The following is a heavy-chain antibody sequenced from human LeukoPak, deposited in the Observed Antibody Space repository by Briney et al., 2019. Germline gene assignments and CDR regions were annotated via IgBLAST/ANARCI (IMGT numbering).Heavy chain of an antibody. D-gene: IGHD6-13*01. CDR3: AREDASSWDY. Sequence: GGSLRLSCAASGFTFRDYYMSWIRQAPGKGLECVSYISLSGSTISYADSLKGRFTISRDNAKNSLYLQVNSLRAEDTAVYYCAREDASSWDYWGQGILVTVSS. CDR1: GFTFRDYY. CDR2: ISLSGSTI. J-gene: IGHJ4*02. V-gene: IGHV3-11*04.